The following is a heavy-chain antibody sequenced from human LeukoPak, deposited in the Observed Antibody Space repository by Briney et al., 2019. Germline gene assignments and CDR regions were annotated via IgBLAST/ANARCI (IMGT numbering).Heavy chain of an antibody. J-gene: IGHJ5*02. CDR3: ARVGEDIVVVPAALGNWFDP. CDR1: GYTFTSYD. Sequence: ASVKVSCKASGYTFTSYDINWVRQATGQGLEWMGWTNPNSGNTGYAQKFQGRVTMTRNTSISTAYMELSSLRSEDTAVYYCARVGEDIVVVPAALGNWFDPWGQGTLVTVSS. CDR2: TNPNSGNT. V-gene: IGHV1-8*01. D-gene: IGHD2-2*01.